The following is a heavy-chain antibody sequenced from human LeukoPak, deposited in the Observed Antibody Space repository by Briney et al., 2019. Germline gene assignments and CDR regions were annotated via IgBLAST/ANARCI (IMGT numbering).Heavy chain of an antibody. CDR3: ARHGPDYGDFGYWYFDL. J-gene: IGHJ2*01. Sequence: SETLSLTCTVSGGPISSSSYYWGWISQPPGKGMEWIGSIYYSVSTYYNPSLKSRVTISVDTSKNQFSLKLSSVTAADTAVYYCARHGPDYGDFGYWYFDLWGRGTLVTVSS. CDR2: IYYSVST. V-gene: IGHV4-39*01. D-gene: IGHD4-17*01. CDR1: GGPISSSSYY.